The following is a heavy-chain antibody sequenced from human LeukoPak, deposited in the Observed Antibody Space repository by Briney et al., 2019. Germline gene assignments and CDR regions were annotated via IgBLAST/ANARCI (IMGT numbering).Heavy chain of an antibody. V-gene: IGHV4-31*03. CDR1: GGSISSGGYY. CDR3: ARHDRGGATVDSDYYYYMDV. Sequence: SQTLSLTCTVSGGSISSGGYYWSWIRQHPGKGLEWIGYIYYSGSTYYNPSLKSRVTISVDTSKNQFSLKLSSVTAADTAVYYCARHDRGGATVDSDYYYYMDVWGKGTAVTVSS. CDR2: IYYSGST. J-gene: IGHJ6*03. D-gene: IGHD4-23*01.